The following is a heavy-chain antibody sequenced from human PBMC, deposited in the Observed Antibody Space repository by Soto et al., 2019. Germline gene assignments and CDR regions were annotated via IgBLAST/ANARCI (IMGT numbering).Heavy chain of an antibody. CDR3: ARAPPYYYYGMDV. V-gene: IGHV4-34*01. CDR1: GGSLSGYY. J-gene: IGHJ6*02. CDR2: INHSGST. Sequence: SETLSLTCAVYGGSLSGYYWSWIRQPPGRGLEWIGEINHSGSTNYNPSLKSRVTISVDTSKNQFSLKLSSVTAADTAVYYCARAPPYYYYGMDVWGQGTTVTVSS.